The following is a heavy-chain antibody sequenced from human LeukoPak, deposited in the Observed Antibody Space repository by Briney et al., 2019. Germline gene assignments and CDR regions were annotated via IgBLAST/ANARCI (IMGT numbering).Heavy chain of an antibody. V-gene: IGHV1-18*01. CDR1: GYTFTSYG. CDR3: ARDRKVVPAAIHWFDP. CDR2: ISAYNGNT. D-gene: IGHD2-2*02. Sequence: ASVKVSCKASGYTFTSYGISWVRQAPGQGLEWMGWISAYNGNTNYAQKLQGRVTMTTDTSTSTACMELRSLRSDDTAVYYCARDRKVVPAAIHWFDPWGQGTLVTVSS. J-gene: IGHJ5*02.